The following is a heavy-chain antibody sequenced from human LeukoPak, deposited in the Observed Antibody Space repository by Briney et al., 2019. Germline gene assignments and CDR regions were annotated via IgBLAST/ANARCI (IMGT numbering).Heavy chain of an antibody. J-gene: IGHJ5*02. Sequence: GGSLRLSCAASGFTFSSYSMNWVSHAPGKGLEWVSYLRSSSSTIYYADSVKGRFTLSRDNAKNSLYLRMNSLRAEDTAVYYCARDGIAAAGFDPWGQGTLVTVSS. V-gene: IGHV3-48*01. CDR3: ARDGIAAAGFDP. D-gene: IGHD6-6*01. CDR1: GFTFSSYS. CDR2: LRSSSSTI.